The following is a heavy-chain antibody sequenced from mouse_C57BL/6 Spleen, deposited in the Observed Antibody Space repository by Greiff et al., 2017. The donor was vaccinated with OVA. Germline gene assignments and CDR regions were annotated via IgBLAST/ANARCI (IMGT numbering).Heavy chain of an antibody. V-gene: IGHV3-6*01. D-gene: IGHD2-3*01. CDR1: GYSITSGYY. Sequence: EVQLQESGPGLVKPSPSLSLSCSVTGYSITSGYYWNWIRQFPGNKLEWMGYISYDGSTNYNPSLKNRITLTRDTSKNQLFLKLNSVATEVTATYYGAYMIPDGYYYAMGYWGQGTSVTVSS. CDR2: ISYDGST. CDR3: AYMIPDGYYYAMGY. J-gene: IGHJ4*01.